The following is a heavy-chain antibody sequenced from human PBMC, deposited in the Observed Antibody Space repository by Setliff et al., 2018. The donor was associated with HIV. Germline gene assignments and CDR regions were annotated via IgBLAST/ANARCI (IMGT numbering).Heavy chain of an antibody. D-gene: IGHD3-3*01. CDR3: ARHGTFGVVSPGDSYYSYMDV. Sequence: SETLSLTCTVSGGSISVHYWSWLRQPPGKGLEWIGFMYHTGSTNHNPSLKSRVTISVDTSRNQISLNLTSVTAADTAVYYCARHGTFGVVSPGDSYYSYMDVWGKGTTVTVSS. J-gene: IGHJ6*03. V-gene: IGHV4-59*08. CDR1: GGSISVHY. CDR2: MYHTGST.